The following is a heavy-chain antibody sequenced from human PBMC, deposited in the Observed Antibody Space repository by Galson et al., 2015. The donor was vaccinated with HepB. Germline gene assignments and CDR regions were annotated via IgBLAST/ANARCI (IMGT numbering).Heavy chain of an antibody. CDR2: IIPIFGIA. V-gene: IGHV1-69*13. D-gene: IGHD3-10*01. CDR3: ARDWDGSGSYSSTKQRKSWSVP. Sequence: SVKVSCKASGGTFSSYAISWVRQAPGQGLEWMGGIIPIFGIANYAQKFQVRGTITADECTSTAYMELSSLRSEDTAVYYCARDWDGSGSYSSTKQRKSWSVPWRDGSLVTVSS. J-gene: IGHJ5*02. CDR1: GGTFSSYA.